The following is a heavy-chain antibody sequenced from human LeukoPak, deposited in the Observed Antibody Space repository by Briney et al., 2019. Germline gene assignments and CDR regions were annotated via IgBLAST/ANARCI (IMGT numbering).Heavy chain of an antibody. CDR2: ISGSGGTV. CDR1: GFTFNDYD. V-gene: IGHV3-48*01. Sequence: GGSLRLSCAASGFTFNDYDMHWVRQGSGKGLDWVAYISGSGGTVHYADSVRGRFTISRDNLKRSLYLQMDSLRAEDTAVYYCVGFGDYGGLWRQGTVVTVSS. J-gene: IGHJ4*02. CDR3: VGFGDYGGL. D-gene: IGHD4-23*01.